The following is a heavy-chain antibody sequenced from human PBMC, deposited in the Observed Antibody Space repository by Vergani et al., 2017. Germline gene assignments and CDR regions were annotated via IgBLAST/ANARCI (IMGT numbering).Heavy chain of an antibody. CDR1: GFTFSSYA. J-gene: IGHJ5*02. CDR3: ASDTHSGKRADR. D-gene: IGHD6-19*01. V-gene: IGHV3-23*05. CDR2: IHYSENT. Sequence: EVQLLESGGGLVQPGGSLRLSCAASGFTFSSYAMSWVRQAPGKGLEWIGSIHYSENTNYNPSLKTRVTISVDTSKNQFSLTLTSVTAADTAVYYCASDTHSGKRADRWGQGILVTVTS.